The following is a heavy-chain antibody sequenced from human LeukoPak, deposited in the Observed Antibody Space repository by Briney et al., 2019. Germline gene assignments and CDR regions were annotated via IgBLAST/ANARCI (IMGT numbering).Heavy chain of an antibody. CDR1: GYSFTSYW. V-gene: IGHV5-51*04. CDR2: LYPGDSDT. Sequence: GESLKISCKGSGYSFTSYWIAWVRQMPGKGLGWMGILYPGDSDTRYCPSFQGQATLPADKPMRTAYLQWSGPTATHSPRYYCATGYSNRFFDIWGQGTMVTVSS. D-gene: IGHD5-12*01. CDR3: ATGYSNRFFDI. J-gene: IGHJ3*02.